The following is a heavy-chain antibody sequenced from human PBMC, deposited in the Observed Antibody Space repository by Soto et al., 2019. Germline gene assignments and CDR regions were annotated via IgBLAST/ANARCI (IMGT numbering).Heavy chain of an antibody. D-gene: IGHD3-22*01. Sequence: SETLSLTCTVSGGSISSYYWSWIRQPPGKGLEWIGYIYYSGSTNYNPSLKSRVTISVDTSKNQFSLKLSSVTAADTAVYYCARVDSSGYYPTHFDYWGQGTLVTVSS. CDR2: IYYSGST. CDR1: GGSISSYY. V-gene: IGHV4-59*01. J-gene: IGHJ4*02. CDR3: ARVDSSGYYPTHFDY.